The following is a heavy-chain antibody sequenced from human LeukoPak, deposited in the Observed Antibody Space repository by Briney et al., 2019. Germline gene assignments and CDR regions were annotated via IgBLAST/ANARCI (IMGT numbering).Heavy chain of an antibody. CDR2: IYYSGST. CDR1: GGSISSYY. J-gene: IGHJ5*02. Sequence: SETLSLTCTVSGGSISSYYWSWIRQPPGKGLEWIGYIYYSGSTNYNPSLKSRVTISVDTSKNQFSLKLSSVTAAVMARSYCARAYSSSWYPLYNWFDPWGQGTLVTVSS. D-gene: IGHD6-13*01. V-gene: IGHV4-59*12. CDR3: ARAYSSSWYPLYNWFDP.